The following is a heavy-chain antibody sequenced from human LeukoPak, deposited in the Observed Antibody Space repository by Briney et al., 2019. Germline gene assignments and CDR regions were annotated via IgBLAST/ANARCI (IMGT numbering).Heavy chain of an antibody. Sequence: QPGGSLSLSCAASGFTFSGYWMSWVRPAPGQGLEWVANIKQDGSEKNYVDSVKGRFTISRDNAKNSLELQMNSLRDEDTAVYYCARAGGYASSWAYWGQGTLVTVSS. CDR3: ARAGGYASSWAY. CDR2: IKQDGSEK. V-gene: IGHV3-7*01. D-gene: IGHD5-12*01. J-gene: IGHJ4*02. CDR1: GFTFSGYW.